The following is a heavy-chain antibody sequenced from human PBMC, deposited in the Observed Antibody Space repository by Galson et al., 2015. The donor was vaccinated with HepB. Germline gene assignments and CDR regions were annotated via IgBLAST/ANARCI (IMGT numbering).Heavy chain of an antibody. CDR3: AKDLTQTGRGYSYGYFYAFDI. D-gene: IGHD5-18*01. CDR2: ISYDGSNK. CDR1: GFTFSSYG. Sequence: SLRLSCAASGFTFSSYGMHWVRQAPGKGLEWVAVISYDGSNKYYADSVKGRFTISRDNSKNTLYLQMNSLRAEDTAVYYCAKDLTQTGRGYSYGYFYAFDIWGQGTMVTVSS. V-gene: IGHV3-30*18. J-gene: IGHJ3*02.